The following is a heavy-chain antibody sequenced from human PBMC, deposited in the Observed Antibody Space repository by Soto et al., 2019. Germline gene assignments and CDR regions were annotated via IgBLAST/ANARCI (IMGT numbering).Heavy chain of an antibody. CDR1: GYSFTSYW. Sequence: RGESLKISCKGSGYSFTSYWISWVRQMPGKGLEWMGRIDPSDSYTNYSPSFQGHVTISADKSISTAYLQWSSLKASDTAMYYCARRLAAAGDLNWFDPWGQGTLVTVSS. CDR3: ARRLAAAGDLNWFDP. J-gene: IGHJ5*02. CDR2: IDPSDSYT. D-gene: IGHD6-13*01. V-gene: IGHV5-10-1*01.